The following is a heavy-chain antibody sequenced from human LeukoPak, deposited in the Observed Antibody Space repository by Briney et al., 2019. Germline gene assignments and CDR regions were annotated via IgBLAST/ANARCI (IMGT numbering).Heavy chain of an antibody. Sequence: GGSLRLSCAASGFTITSYAMSWVRQAPGKGLEWVAVISYDGSNKYYADSVKGRFTISRDNSKNTLYLQMNSLRAEDTAVYYCARASRSTSKAEPFDYWGQGTLVTVSS. CDR3: ARASRSTSKAEPFDY. CDR2: ISYDGSNK. D-gene: IGHD2-2*01. V-gene: IGHV3-30*04. CDR1: GFTITSYA. J-gene: IGHJ4*02.